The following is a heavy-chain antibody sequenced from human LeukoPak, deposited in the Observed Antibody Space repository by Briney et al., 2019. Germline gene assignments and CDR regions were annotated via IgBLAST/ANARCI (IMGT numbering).Heavy chain of an antibody. CDR3: ATYYEILTAYTFDY. CDR1: GGSINKNNW. D-gene: IGHD3-9*01. V-gene: IGHV4-4*02. CDR2: IHNNGDI. Sequence: PSGTLSLTCAVSGGSINKNNWWSWIRQSPGKGLEWIGEIHNNGDINYNPSLRSRVTMSMDNSKNQLSLRLRSVTAADTAVYYCATYYEILTAYTFDYWGQGALVTVSS. J-gene: IGHJ4*02.